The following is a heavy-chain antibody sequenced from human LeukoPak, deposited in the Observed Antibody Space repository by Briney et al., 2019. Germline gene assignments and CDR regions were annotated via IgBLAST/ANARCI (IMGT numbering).Heavy chain of an antibody. Sequence: GRSLRLSCAASGFTFDDCAMHWVRQAPGKGLEWVSGISWNSGSIGYADSVKGRFTISRDNAKNSLYLQMNSLRAEDTALYYCAKDYTIFGVVRPRRNDAFDIWGQGTMVTVSS. CDR3: AKDYTIFGVVRPRRNDAFDI. V-gene: IGHV3-9*01. J-gene: IGHJ3*02. CDR1: GFTFDDCA. CDR2: ISWNSGSI. D-gene: IGHD3-3*01.